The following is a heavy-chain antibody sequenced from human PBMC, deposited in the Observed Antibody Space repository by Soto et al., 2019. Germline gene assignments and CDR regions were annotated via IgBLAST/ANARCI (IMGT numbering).Heavy chain of an antibody. CDR2: ISAYNGNT. J-gene: IGHJ5*02. CDR3: ARMASAGTLNWFDP. D-gene: IGHD6-13*01. V-gene: IGHV1-18*04. Sequence: ASVKVSCKASGYTFTSYGISWVRQAPGQGLEWMGWISAYNGNTNYASKFQGRVTMTRDASTGTAHLELSSLTSEDTAVYYCARMASAGTLNWFDPWGQGTLVTVSS. CDR1: GYTFTSYG.